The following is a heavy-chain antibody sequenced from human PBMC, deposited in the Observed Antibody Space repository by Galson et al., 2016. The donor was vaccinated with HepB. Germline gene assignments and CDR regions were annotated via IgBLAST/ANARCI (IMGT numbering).Heavy chain of an antibody. CDR3: ARDATRHGYNDGQLDN. CDR2: ISDDANSQ. D-gene: IGHD5-24*01. Sequence: SLRLSCAGSGFTFSRYTVHWVRQAPGKGLEWLAVISDDANSQYYADSVKGRFTISRDNSKNSLYLQMSSLRVEDTAIYYCARDATRHGYNDGQLDNWGQGTLVTV. J-gene: IGHJ4*02. V-gene: IGHV3-30-3*01. CDR1: GFTFSRYT.